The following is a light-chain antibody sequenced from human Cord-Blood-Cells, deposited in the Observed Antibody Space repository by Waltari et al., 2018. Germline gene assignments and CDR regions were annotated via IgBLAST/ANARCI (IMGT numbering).Light chain of an antibody. V-gene: IGLV2-11*01. CDR2: DVS. CDR1: SSHVGGYNY. CDR3: CSYAGSYPV. Sequence: QSALTQPRSVSGSPGQSVTISCTGTSSHVGGYNYASWYQQHPGKAPKLMIYDVSKRPSGVPDRFSGSKSGNTASLTISGLQAEDVADYYCCSYAGSYPVFGGGTKLTVL. J-gene: IGLJ2*01.